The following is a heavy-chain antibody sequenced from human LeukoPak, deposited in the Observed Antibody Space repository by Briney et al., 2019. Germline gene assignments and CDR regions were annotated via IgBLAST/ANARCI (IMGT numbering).Heavy chain of an antibody. V-gene: IGHV4-61*02. CDR2: IYTSGNT. D-gene: IGHD3-16*01. CDR1: GGSISSGRYY. CDR3: ARAGDGGWGLVAYLDY. J-gene: IGHJ4*02. Sequence: SETLSLTCTVSGGSISSGRYYWSWIRQHAGKGLEWIGRIYTSGNTNYNPSLKSRVTISADTSKNQFSLKLSSVTAADTAVYYCARAGDGGWGLVAYLDYWGQGTLVTVSS.